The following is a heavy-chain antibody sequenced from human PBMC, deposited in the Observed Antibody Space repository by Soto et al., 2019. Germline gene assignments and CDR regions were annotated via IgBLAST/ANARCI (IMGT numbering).Heavy chain of an antibody. CDR1: GFTFSSYA. J-gene: IGHJ4*02. CDR2: ISYDGSNK. CDR3: ARDQRWL. D-gene: IGHD5-12*01. Sequence: SCAASGFTFSSYAMHWVRQAPGKGLEWVAVISYDGSNKYYADSVKGRFTISRDNSKNTLYLQMNSLRAEDTAVYYCARDQRWLWGQGTLVTVSS. V-gene: IGHV3-30-3*01.